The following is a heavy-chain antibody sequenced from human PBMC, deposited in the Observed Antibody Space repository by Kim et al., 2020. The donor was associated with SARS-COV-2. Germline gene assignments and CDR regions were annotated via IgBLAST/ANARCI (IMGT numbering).Heavy chain of an antibody. D-gene: IGHD4-4*01. Sequence: ADSVKCRFTISKDNSKNTLYLQMNSLGAEDTAVYYFAKDPPTDGFNRFDPWGQGTLVTVSS. J-gene: IGHJ5*02. CDR3: AKDPPTDGFNRFDP. V-gene: IGHV3-23*01.